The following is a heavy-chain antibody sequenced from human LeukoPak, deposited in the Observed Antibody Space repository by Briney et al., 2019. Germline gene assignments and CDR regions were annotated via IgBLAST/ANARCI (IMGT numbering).Heavy chain of an antibody. J-gene: IGHJ3*02. V-gene: IGHV3-7*03. D-gene: IGHD2-15*01. CDR1: GFTFSSYW. CDR2: IKQDGSEK. CDR3: AKSGYCSGGSCFDAFDI. Sequence: GGSLRLSCAASGFTFSSYWMSWVRQAPGKGLEWVANIKQDGSEKYYVDSVKGRFTISRDNAKNSLYLQMNSLRAEDMALYYCAKSGYCSGGSCFDAFDIWGQGTMVTVSS.